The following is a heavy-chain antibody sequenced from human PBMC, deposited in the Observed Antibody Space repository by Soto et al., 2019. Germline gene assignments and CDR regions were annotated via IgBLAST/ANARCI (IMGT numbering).Heavy chain of an antibody. J-gene: IGHJ4*02. CDR2: ISSSSSYI. CDR3: AREGIPYSSRRFDY. CDR1: GFTFSSYS. V-gene: IGHV3-21*01. D-gene: IGHD6-13*01. Sequence: GGSLRLSCAASGFTFSSYSMNWVRQAPGKGLEWVSSISSSSSYIYYADSVKGRFTISRDNAKNSLYPQMNSLRAEDTAVYYCAREGIPYSSRRFDYWGQGTLVTVSS.